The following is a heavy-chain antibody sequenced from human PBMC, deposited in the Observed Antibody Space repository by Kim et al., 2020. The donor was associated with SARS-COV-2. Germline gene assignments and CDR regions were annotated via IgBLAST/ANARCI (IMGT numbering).Heavy chain of an antibody. CDR2: ISGSGGST. Sequence: GGSLRLSCAASGFTFSSYAMSWVRQAPGKGLEWVSAISGSGGSTYYADSVKGRFTISRDNSKNTLYLQMNSLRAEDTAVYYCAKDLNRWQPGAQLPKYYFDYWGQGTLVTVSS. CDR3: AKDLNRWQPGAQLPKYYFDY. J-gene: IGHJ4*02. CDR1: GFTFSSYA. D-gene: IGHD1-1*01. V-gene: IGHV3-23*01.